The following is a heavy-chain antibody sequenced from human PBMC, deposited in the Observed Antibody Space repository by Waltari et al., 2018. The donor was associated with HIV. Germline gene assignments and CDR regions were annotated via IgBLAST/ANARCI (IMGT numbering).Heavy chain of an antibody. D-gene: IGHD3-16*01. CDR1: KFSFGSYE. J-gene: IGHJ3*02. CDR2: VSYDEGEG. Sequence: GQLLESGGHVVRPGETLRLSCVGSKFSFGSYEIHWVRQSPRKGLEWLSGVSYDEGEGGVADAVKGRFTVARDRSRDTLFLEMSGLRPEDSGLYYCVKFAGPTIPGFFYDSKDIWGPGT. V-gene: IGHV3-30-3*01. CDR3: VKFAGPTIPGFFYDSKDI.